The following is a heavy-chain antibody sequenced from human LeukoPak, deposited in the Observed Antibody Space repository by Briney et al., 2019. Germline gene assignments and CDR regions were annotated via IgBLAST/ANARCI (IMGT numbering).Heavy chain of an antibody. V-gene: IGHV3-7*01. CDR2: IKQDGSEK. D-gene: IGHD5-24*01. CDR3: ARGGEMATIPFDY. CDR1: GFTFSSYW. Sequence: PGGSLRLSCAASGFTFSSYWMSWVRQAPGKGLGWVANIKQDGSEKYYVDSVKGRFTISRDNAKNSLYLQMNSLRAEDTAVYYCARGGEMATIPFDYWGQGTLVTVSS. J-gene: IGHJ4*02.